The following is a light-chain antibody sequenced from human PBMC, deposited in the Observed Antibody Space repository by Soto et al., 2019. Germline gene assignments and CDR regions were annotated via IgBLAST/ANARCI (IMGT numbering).Light chain of an antibody. CDR1: QSVTNEY. CDR3: QQYGTSPYT. CDR2: GAS. Sequence: EIVLTQSPGTLSLSPGERATLSCRDSQSVTNEYVAWYQQKSGQAPRLLVYGASNRATGIPDRFSGSGSGTDFTLTISRLVPEDFAVYSCQQYGTSPYTFGQGTKVYIK. V-gene: IGKV3-20*01. J-gene: IGKJ2*01.